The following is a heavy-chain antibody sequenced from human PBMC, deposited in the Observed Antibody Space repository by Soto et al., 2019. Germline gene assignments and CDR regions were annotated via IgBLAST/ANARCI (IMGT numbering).Heavy chain of an antibody. J-gene: IGHJ3*02. Sequence: LSLTCTVSAGSISTYFWSWIRQPPGKGLEWIGYIYYSGTTNYNPSLKSRVTILLDTSKNQFSLRLSSVTAADTAVYYCARGRGGTYDAFDIWGQGTLVTVSS. CDR3: ARGRGGTYDAFDI. V-gene: IGHV4-59*01. D-gene: IGHD1-26*01. CDR1: AGSISTYF. CDR2: IYYSGTT.